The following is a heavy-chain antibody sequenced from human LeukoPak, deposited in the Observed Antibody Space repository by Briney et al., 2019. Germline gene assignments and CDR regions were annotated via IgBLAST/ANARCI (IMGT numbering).Heavy chain of an antibody. D-gene: IGHD2-2*01. J-gene: IGHJ4*02. CDR1: GFTFDDYG. V-gene: IGHV3-7*01. CDR3: ARDFPRAIYCNNTICSPGFDY. Sequence: GGSLRLSCAASGFTFDDYGMSWVRQAPGKGLEWVANIKPDESERYYVDSVKGRFTISRDNAKNSLFLQMNSLRAEDTAVYYCARDFPRAIYCNNTICSPGFDYWGQGTLVTVSS. CDR2: IKPDESER.